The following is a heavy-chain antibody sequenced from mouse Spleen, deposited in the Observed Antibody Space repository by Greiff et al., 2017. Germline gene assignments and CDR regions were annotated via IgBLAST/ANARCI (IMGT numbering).Heavy chain of an antibody. V-gene: IGHV1-7*01. CDR1: GYTFTSYW. CDR2: INPSSGYT. Sequence: QVQLQQSGAELAKPGASVKLSCKASGYTFTSYWMHWVKQRPGQGLEWIGYINPSSGYTKYNQKFKDKATLTADKSSSTAYMELRSLTSEDSAVYYCARSTVVADYWGQGTTLTVSS. D-gene: IGHD1-1*01. CDR3: ARSTVVADY. J-gene: IGHJ2*01.